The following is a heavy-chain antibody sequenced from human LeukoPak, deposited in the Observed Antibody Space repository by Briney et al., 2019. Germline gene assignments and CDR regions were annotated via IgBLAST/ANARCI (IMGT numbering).Heavy chain of an antibody. D-gene: IGHD3/OR15-3a*01. CDR3: ARDLDFSVDV. CDR2: INPDGSSI. Sequence: PGGSLRLSCAVSGFTLNTYGMQWVRQVPGKGMVWVSYINPDGSSITYADSVEGRFTTSRDSAKNTLYLQMNSLRGEDTAVYYCARDLDFSVDVWGQGTTVIVSS. J-gene: IGHJ6*02. CDR1: GFTLNTYG. V-gene: IGHV3-74*01.